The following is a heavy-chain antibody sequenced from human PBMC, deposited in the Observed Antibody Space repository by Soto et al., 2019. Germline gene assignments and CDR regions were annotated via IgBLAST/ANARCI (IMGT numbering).Heavy chain of an antibody. V-gene: IGHV3-73*01. Sequence: EVQLVESGGGSVQPGESLKLSCSTSGFTFSASHMHWVRQAPGKGLEWVGHMRSKAYNYETEYGASVRGRFTVSRDDSKNTAYLQMDSLKAEDTAVYYCARQTVSCHDFWGQGTLVTVSS. D-gene: IGHD2-2*01. CDR3: ARQTVSCHDF. J-gene: IGHJ4*02. CDR1: GFTFSASH. CDR2: MRSKAYNYET.